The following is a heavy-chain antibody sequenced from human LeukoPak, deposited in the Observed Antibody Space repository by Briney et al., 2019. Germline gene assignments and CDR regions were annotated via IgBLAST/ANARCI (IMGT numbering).Heavy chain of an antibody. CDR2: INPNSGGT. V-gene: IGHV1-2*02. CDR1: GYTFTGYY. Sequence: GASVKVSCKASGYTFTGYYMHWVRQAPGQGLEWMGWINPNSGGTNYAQKFQGRVTMTRDTSSSTAYMELSRLRSDDTAVYYCARGLTGYTQAPGYWGQGTLVTVSS. J-gene: IGHJ4*02. CDR3: ARGLTGYTQAPGY. D-gene: IGHD3-9*01.